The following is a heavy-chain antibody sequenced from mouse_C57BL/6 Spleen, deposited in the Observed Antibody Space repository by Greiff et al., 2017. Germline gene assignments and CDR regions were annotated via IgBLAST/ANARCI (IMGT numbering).Heavy chain of an antibody. CDR1: GFTFSSYG. J-gene: IGHJ2*01. CDR2: ISSGGSYT. V-gene: IGHV5-6*01. D-gene: IGHD2-2*01. CDR3: AREVTTDYFDY. Sequence: EVKVVESGGDLVKPGGSLKLSCAASGFTFSSYGMSWVRQTPDKRLEWVATISSGGSYTYYPDSVKGRFTISRDNAKNTLYLQMSSLKSEDTAMYYCAREVTTDYFDYWGQGTTLTVSS.